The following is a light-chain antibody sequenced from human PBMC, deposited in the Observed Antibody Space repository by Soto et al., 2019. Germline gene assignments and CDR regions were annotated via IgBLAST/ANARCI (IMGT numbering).Light chain of an antibody. CDR1: QSVSNY. V-gene: IGKV3D-15*01. CDR3: QQSYSNPWT. Sequence: EIVMTQSPATLSVSPGERATLSCRASQSVSNYLAWYQQKPGPPPRLLIYGASSRATGIPDRFSGSGSGTDFTLTISRLEPDDFANYYCQQSYSNPWTFGQGTKVDI. J-gene: IGKJ1*01. CDR2: GAS.